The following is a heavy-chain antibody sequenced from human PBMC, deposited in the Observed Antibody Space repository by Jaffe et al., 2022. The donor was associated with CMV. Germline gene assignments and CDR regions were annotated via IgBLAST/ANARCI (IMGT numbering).Heavy chain of an antibody. J-gene: IGHJ4*02. V-gene: IGHV3-30*18. CDR3: AKDGFRYCSSTSCYSFDY. CDR2: ISYDGSNK. Sequence: QVQLVESGGGVVQPGRSLRLSCAASGFTFSSYGMHWVRQAPGKGLEWVAVISYDGSNKYYADSVKGRFTISRDNSKNTLYLQMNSLRAEDTAVYYCAKDGFRYCSSTSCYSFDYWGQGTLVTVSS. D-gene: IGHD2-2*01. CDR1: GFTFSSYG.